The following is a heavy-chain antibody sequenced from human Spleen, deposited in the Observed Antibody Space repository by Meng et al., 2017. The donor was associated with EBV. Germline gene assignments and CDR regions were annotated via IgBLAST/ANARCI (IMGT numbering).Heavy chain of an antibody. Sequence: VRPMQSGAEVRKPGASVKVSCKTSGYIFTNYFIHWVRLAPGQGLEWMGLINPLSGSTIYAQKLQVRVTVTTDKSTSTVYMELSSLRSEDTAVYYCARALAAAGASYVFDPWGQGTLVTVSS. D-gene: IGHD6-13*01. CDR1: GYIFTNYF. V-gene: IGHV1-46*01. CDR3: ARALAAAGASYVFDP. CDR2: INPLSGST. J-gene: IGHJ5*02.